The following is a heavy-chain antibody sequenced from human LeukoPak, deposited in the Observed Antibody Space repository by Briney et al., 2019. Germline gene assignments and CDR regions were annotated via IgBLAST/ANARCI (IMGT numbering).Heavy chain of an antibody. Sequence: PGGSLRLSCAASGFTFSIYWMSWVRQAPGKGLKWVANIKQDGSEQYYVDSVKGRFTISRDNAKNSVYLQMNSLRAEDTAVYYCARGVGGADYWGQGTLVTVSS. CDR1: GFTFSIYW. D-gene: IGHD2-21*01. CDR3: ARGVGGADY. J-gene: IGHJ4*02. V-gene: IGHV3-7*01. CDR2: IKQDGSEQ.